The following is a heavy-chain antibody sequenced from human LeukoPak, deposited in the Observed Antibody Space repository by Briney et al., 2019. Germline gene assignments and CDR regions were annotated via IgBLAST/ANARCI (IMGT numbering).Heavy chain of an antibody. CDR2: IKQDGGEK. J-gene: IGHJ4*02. D-gene: IGHD1-1*01. Sequence: GGSLRLSCAASGFTFSSYWMTWVRQAPGKGLEWVANIKQDGGEKSYVDSVKGRFTISRDNAKNSLYLQMSSLRAEDTAVYYCARSTAGLDYWGQGTLVTVSS. CDR3: ARSTAGLDY. V-gene: IGHV3-7*01. CDR1: GFTFSSYW.